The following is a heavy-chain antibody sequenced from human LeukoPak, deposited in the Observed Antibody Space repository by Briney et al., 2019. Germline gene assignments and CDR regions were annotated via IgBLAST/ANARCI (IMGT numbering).Heavy chain of an antibody. CDR3: AKDLRSACYYFDD. J-gene: IGHJ4*02. CDR2: ISGSAGNT. Sequence: GGSLRLSCEASGFTFSSYAMSWVRQAPGKGLEWVSGISGSAGNTYYADSVKGRFTISRDNSKNTLYLQMNSLRAEDTAVYYCAKDLRSACYYFDDWGQGTLVTVSS. V-gene: IGHV3-23*01. CDR1: GFTFSSYA.